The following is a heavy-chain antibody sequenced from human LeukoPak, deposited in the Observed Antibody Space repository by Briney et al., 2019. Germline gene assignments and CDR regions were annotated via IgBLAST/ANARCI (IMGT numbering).Heavy chain of an antibody. CDR1: GFTFSSYA. J-gene: IGHJ4*02. Sequence: GGSLRLSCAASGFTFSSYAMSWVRQAPGKGLEWVSAISGSGGSTYYADSAKGRFTISRDNSKNTLYLQMNSLRAEDTAVYYCAKDRAYYDFWSGYYTGATGFDYWGQGTLVTVSS. D-gene: IGHD3-3*01. CDR3: AKDRAYYDFWSGYYTGATGFDY. V-gene: IGHV3-23*01. CDR2: ISGSGGST.